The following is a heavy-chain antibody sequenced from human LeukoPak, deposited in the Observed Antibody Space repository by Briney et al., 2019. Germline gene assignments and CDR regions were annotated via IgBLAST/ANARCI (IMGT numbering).Heavy chain of an antibody. J-gene: IGHJ4*01. Sequence: GGSLIVSCSASGFTFSSYWMNWVRQAPGKGLEWVASIKYDGGEKSYVDSVRDRFTISRDNTKNSLYLQMSSLRGEDTAVYYCARDGTAAGLYFDLWGQGTLVTVSS. CDR3: ARDGTAAGLYFDL. V-gene: IGHV3-7*01. CDR1: GFTFSSYW. D-gene: IGHD6-13*01. CDR2: IKYDGGEK.